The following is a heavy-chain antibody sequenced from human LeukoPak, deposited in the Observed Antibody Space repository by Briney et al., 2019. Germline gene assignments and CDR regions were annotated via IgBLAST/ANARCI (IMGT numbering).Heavy chain of an antibody. V-gene: IGHV3-23*01. J-gene: IGHJ4*02. CDR1: GFTFTSFA. CDR3: AKQVEATADY. Sequence: GGSLRLSCAASGFTFTSFAMSWVRQAPGEGLEWVSGISGSGDRTYYADSVKGRFTIARGNSKDTLYLQMNSLRAEDTAVYYCAKQVEATADYWGQGTLVTVSS. D-gene: IGHD1-26*01. CDR2: ISGSGDRT.